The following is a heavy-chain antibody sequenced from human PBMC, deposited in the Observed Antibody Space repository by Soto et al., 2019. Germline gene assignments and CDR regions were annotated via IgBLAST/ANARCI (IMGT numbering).Heavy chain of an antibody. Sequence: QVQLVESGGGVVQPGRSLRLSCAASGFTFSSYAMHWVRQAPGKGLEWVAVISYDGSNKYYADSVKGRFTISRDNSKNTLYLQMNSLRAEDTAVYYCAREQTYYYDSSGYYLPGYWGQGTLVTVSS. CDR2: ISYDGSNK. J-gene: IGHJ4*02. CDR1: GFTFSSYA. CDR3: AREQTYYYDSSGYYLPGY. D-gene: IGHD3-22*01. V-gene: IGHV3-30-3*01.